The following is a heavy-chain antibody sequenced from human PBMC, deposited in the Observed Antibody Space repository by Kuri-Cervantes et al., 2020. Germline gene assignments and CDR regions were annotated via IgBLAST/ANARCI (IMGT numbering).Heavy chain of an antibody. Sequence: SVKVSCKASGGTFSSYAISWVRQAPGQGLEWMGGIIPIFGTANYAQKFQGRVTITADESTSTAYMELSSLRSEDTAVYYCARDSPAYCTGGVCYARNWFDPWGQGTLVTVSS. CDR2: IIPIFGTA. J-gene: IGHJ5*02. CDR3: ARDSPAYCTGGVCYARNWFDP. V-gene: IGHV1-69*13. D-gene: IGHD2-8*02. CDR1: GGTFSSYA.